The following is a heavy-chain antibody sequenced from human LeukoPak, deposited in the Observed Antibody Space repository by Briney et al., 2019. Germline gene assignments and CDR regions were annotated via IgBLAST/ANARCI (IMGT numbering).Heavy chain of an antibody. D-gene: IGHD6-13*01. J-gene: IGHJ5*02. CDR2: IYPGDSDT. CDR3: ARHRLISSSLPWFDP. V-gene: IGHV5-51*01. Sequence: GESLKISCKGSGYSFTSYWIGWVRQMPGKGLEWMGIIYPGDSDTRYSPSFQGQVTISADKSISTAYLQWSSLKASDTAMYYCARHRLISSSLPWFDPWGQGTPATVSS. CDR1: GYSFTSYW.